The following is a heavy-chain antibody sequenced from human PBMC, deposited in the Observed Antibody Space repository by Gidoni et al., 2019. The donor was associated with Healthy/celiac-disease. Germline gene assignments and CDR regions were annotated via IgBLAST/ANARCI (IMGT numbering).Heavy chain of an antibody. CDR2: ITSGSYN. D-gene: IGHD3-10*01. CDR1: GCTFSTYS. J-gene: IGHJ4*02. V-gene: IGHV3-21*01. Sequence: EVHLVESGGGLVKPGGSLRLSCAASGCTFSTYSMSWVRQAPGKGLEWVSSITSGSYNYYADSVKGRFTVSRDNAKSSLYLQMDSLRAEDTAVYYCAREGFGGSAYFDYWGQGTLVTVSA. CDR3: AREGFGGSAYFDY.